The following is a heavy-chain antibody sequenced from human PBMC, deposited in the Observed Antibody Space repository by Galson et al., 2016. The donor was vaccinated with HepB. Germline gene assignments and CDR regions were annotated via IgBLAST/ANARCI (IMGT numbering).Heavy chain of an antibody. CDR2: IDPSDSYT. Sequence: QSGAEVKKPGESLTISCKGSGYIFTYYWISWVRQMPGKGLEWMGRIDPSDSYTNYSPSFQGHVTISTDKSINTAYLRWSSLKASDTAMYYCARQGYSSVGHYYYYMDVWGKGTTVTVSS. CDR1: GYIFTYYW. D-gene: IGHD4-23*01. J-gene: IGHJ6*03. V-gene: IGHV5-10-1*01. CDR3: ARQGYSSVGHYYYYMDV.